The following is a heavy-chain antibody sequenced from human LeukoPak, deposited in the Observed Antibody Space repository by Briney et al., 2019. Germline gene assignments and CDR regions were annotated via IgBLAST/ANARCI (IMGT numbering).Heavy chain of an antibody. D-gene: IGHD3-22*01. J-gene: IGHJ3*02. CDR2: IYYSGST. CDR3: AREPAYYYDSSGYWVAFDI. V-gene: IGHV4-59*01. Sequence: PSETLSLTCTVSGGSISSYYWSWLRQPPGKGLEWIGYIYYSGSTNYNPSLKSRVTISVDTSKNQFSLKLSSVTAADTAVYYCAREPAYYYDSSGYWVAFDIWGQGTMVTVSS. CDR1: GGSISSYY.